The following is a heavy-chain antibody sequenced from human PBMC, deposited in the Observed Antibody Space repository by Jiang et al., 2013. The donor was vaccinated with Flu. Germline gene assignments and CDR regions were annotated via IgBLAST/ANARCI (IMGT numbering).Heavy chain of an antibody. CDR1: GGTFSSYA. Sequence: GAEVKKPGSSVKVSCKASGGTFSSYAISWVRQAPGQGLEWMGGIIPIFGTANYAQKFQGRVTITADESTSTAYMELSSLRSEDTAVYYCARVATLRLGWYYFDYWGQGTLVTVSS. D-gene: IGHD3-16*01. V-gene: IGHV1-69*01. CDR2: IIPIFGTA. J-gene: IGHJ4*02. CDR3: ARVATLRLGWYYFDY.